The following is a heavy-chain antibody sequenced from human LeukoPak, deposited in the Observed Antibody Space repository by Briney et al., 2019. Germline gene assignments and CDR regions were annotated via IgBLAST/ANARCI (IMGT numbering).Heavy chain of an antibody. CDR2: INPNSGGT. CDR3: ARAGLTMVRGVTSYFDY. CDR1: GYTFTGYY. D-gene: IGHD3-10*01. J-gene: IGHJ4*02. Sequence: ASVKVSCKASGYTFTGYYMHWVRQAPGQGLEWMGWINPNSGGTNYAQKFQGRVTMTRDTSTSTAYMELSRLRSDDTAVYYCARAGLTMVRGVTSYFDYWGQGTLVTVSS. V-gene: IGHV1-2*02.